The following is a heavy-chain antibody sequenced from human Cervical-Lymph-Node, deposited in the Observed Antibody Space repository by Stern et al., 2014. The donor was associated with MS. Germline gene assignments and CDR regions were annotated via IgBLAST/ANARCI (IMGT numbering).Heavy chain of an antibody. CDR1: RYTFNNYA. CDR2: ISTNTGDP. V-gene: IGHV7-4-1*02. CDR3: ARPNDSSGLFDQ. D-gene: IGHD6-19*01. Sequence: QMQLVQSGSELKKPGASVKVSCKASRYTFNNYAMNWVRQAPGQGLEWMGWISTNTGDPDYAQGFTGRFVFSMDTSVSTAYLQITSLKAEDTAVYYCARPNDSSGLFDQWGQGTLVTVSS. J-gene: IGHJ5*02.